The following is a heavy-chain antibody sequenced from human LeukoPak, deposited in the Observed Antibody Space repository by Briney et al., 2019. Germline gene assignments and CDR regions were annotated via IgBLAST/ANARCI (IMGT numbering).Heavy chain of an antibody. D-gene: IGHD3-10*01. CDR2: INPSGGST. J-gene: IGHJ4*02. Sequence: ASVKVSCKASGYTFTSYYMHWVRQAPGQGLEWMGIINPSGGSTSYAQKFQGRVTMTRVTSTSTVYMELSSLRAGDTAVYYCAKAGHYGSGSYYSDYWGRGTLVTVSP. V-gene: IGHV1-46*01. CDR3: AKAGHYGSGSYYSDY. CDR1: GYTFTSYY.